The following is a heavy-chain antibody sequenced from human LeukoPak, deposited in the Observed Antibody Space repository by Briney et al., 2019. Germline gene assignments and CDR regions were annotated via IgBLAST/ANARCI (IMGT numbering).Heavy chain of an antibody. D-gene: IGHD3-10*01. J-gene: IGHJ6*03. CDR3: ARVGVVGYFYYMDV. CDR2: INPSGGTT. Sequence: ASVKISCKASGYALNRYDMHWVRQAPGQGLEWMGLINPSGGTTTYAQKFKGRITMTRDTFTGTVYMEVNSLRSEDTAVYYCARVGVVGYFYYMDVWGKGTTVTVSS. CDR1: GYALNRYD. V-gene: IGHV1-46*02.